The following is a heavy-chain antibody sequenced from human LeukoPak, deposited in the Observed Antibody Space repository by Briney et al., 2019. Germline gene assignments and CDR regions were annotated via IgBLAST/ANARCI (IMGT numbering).Heavy chain of an antibody. J-gene: IGHJ4*02. V-gene: IGHV3-7*01. CDR1: GFTFSKYW. CDR3: AKDVPESGGYSYGPLDY. D-gene: IGHD5-18*01. Sequence: LSGGSLRLSCAASGFTFSKYWMSWVRQAPGKGLEWVANIKQDGSERYYVDSVKGRFTVSRDDAKNSLYLQMNSLRAEDTAVYYCAKDVPESGGYSYGPLDYWGQGTLVTVSS. CDR2: IKQDGSER.